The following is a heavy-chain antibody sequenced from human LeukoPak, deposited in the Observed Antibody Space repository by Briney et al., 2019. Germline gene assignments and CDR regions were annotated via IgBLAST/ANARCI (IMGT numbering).Heavy chain of an antibody. CDR3: ARVQQDIVVVVAASWVTGWFDP. V-gene: IGHV1-18*01. D-gene: IGHD2-15*01. CDR2: ISAYNGNT. J-gene: IGHJ5*02. Sequence: ASVKVSCKASGYTFTSYGISWVRQAPGQGLEWMGWISAYNGNTNYAQKLQGRVTMTTDTSTSTAYMELRSLRSDDTAVYYCARVQQDIVVVVAASWVTGWFDPWGQGTLVTVSS. CDR1: GYTFTSYG.